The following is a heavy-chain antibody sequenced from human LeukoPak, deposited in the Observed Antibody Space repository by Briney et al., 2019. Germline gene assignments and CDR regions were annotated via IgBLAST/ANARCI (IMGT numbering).Heavy chain of an antibody. V-gene: IGHV1-2*02. D-gene: IGHD3-16*01. Sequence: ASVKVSCKASGYTFSGYYIHWVRQAPGQGLEWMGWLNPNSGGTNYAQNFQGRVTMTRDTSISTAYMELSRLRSDDTAVYYCARSHYDYIGDYWGQGTLVTVSS. J-gene: IGHJ4*02. CDR2: LNPNSGGT. CDR3: ARSHYDYIGDY. CDR1: GYTFSGYY.